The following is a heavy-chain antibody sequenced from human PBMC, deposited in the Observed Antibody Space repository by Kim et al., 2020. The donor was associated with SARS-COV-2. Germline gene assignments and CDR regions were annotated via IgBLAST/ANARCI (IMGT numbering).Heavy chain of an antibody. D-gene: IGHD5-18*01. V-gene: IGHV3-33*06. CDR1: GFTFSSYA. CDR2: IWCDGSNK. Sequence: GGSLRLSCAASGFTFSSYAMHWVRQAPGKGLEWVAVIWCDGSNKYYADSVKGRFTISRDNSKNTLYLQMNSLRAEDTAVYYCAKGERGGYSYPPPFDYWGQGTLVTVSS. CDR3: AKGERGGYSYPPPFDY. J-gene: IGHJ4*02.